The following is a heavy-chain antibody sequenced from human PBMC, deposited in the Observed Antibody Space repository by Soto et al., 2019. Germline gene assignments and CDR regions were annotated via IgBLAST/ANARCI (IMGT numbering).Heavy chain of an antibody. CDR1: GGTLSRYD. D-gene: IGHD3-3*01. CDR3: ARLHPEYYDFWSGYSHNWFDP. V-gene: IGHV1-69*06. Sequence: SVKVSCKASGGTLSRYDISWVRQTPGQGLEWMGGIIPIFGTANYAQKFQGRVTITADKSTSTAYMELSSLRSEDTAVYYCARLHPEYYDFWSGYSHNWFDPWGQGTLVTVSS. CDR2: IIPIFGTA. J-gene: IGHJ5*02.